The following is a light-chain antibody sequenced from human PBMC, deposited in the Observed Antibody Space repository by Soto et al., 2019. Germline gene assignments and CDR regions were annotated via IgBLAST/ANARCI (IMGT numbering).Light chain of an antibody. J-gene: IGKJ1*01. Sequence: EIVLTQSPGTLSLSPLEIATLSCRASQSVESSFLAWYQQKPGQAPRLLMYGASSRATGVPDRFSGSGSGTDFTLTITRLEAEDFAMYYCQRYDSLRTFGQGTKVDIK. V-gene: IGKV3-20*01. CDR2: GAS. CDR1: QSVESSF. CDR3: QRYDSLRT.